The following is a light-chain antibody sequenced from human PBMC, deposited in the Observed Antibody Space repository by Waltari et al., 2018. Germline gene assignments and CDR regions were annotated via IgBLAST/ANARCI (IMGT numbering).Light chain of an antibody. CDR2: QDR. CDR3: QAWDTSSMI. CDR1: NLGDKY. V-gene: IGLV3-1*01. J-gene: IGLJ2*01. Sequence: SYELTQPPSVSVSPGQTANITCSGDNLGDKYTCWYQQKPGLSPVLVIYQDRKRPSGIPERFSGSNSGNTATLTISGAQATDEADYYCQAWDTSSMIFGGGTKLTVL.